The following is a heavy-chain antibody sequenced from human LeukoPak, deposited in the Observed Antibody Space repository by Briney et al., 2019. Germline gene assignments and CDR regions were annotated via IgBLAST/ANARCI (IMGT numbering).Heavy chain of an antibody. Sequence: SETLSLTCTVSGGSISSYYWSWIRQPPGKGLEWIGYIYYRGSTNYNPSLKSRVTISVDTSKNQFSLKLSSVTAADTAVYYCARGDSGYDSLGGYYYYMDVWGKGTTVTVSS. D-gene: IGHD5-12*01. J-gene: IGHJ6*03. CDR2: IYYRGST. CDR1: GGSISSYY. CDR3: ARGDSGYDSLGGYYYYMDV. V-gene: IGHV4-59*01.